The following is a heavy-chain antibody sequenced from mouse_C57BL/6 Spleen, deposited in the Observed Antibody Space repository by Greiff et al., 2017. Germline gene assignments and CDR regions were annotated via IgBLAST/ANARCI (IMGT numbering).Heavy chain of an antibody. CDR3: ATTVVATGYFAV. CDR2: ISSGSSTI. CDR1: GFTFSDYG. Sequence: DVKLQESGGGLVKPGGSLKLSCAASGFTFSDYGMHWVRQAPEKGLEWVAYISSGSSTIYYDDTVKGRFTSSRDNAKNTLFLQMTSLRSEDTAMYYGATTVVATGYFAVWGTGTTVTVSS. D-gene: IGHD1-1*01. V-gene: IGHV5-17*01. J-gene: IGHJ1*03.